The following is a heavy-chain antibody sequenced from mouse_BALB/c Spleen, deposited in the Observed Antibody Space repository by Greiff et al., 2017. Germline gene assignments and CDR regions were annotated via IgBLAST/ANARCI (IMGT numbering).Heavy chain of an antibody. CDR2: INPSNGRT. CDR3: ARSENYYAMDY. Sequence: QVQLQQPGAELVKPGASVKLSCKASGYTFTSYWMHWVKQRPGQGLEWIGEINPSNGRTNYNEKFKSKATLTVDKSSSTAYMQLSSLTSEDSAVYYCARSENYYAMDYWGQGTSVTVSS. CDR1: GYTFTSYW. J-gene: IGHJ4*01. V-gene: IGHV1S81*02.